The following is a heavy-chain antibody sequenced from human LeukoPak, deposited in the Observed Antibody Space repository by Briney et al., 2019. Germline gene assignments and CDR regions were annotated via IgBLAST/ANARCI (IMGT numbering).Heavy chain of an antibody. V-gene: IGHV3-74*01. Sequence: GGSLRLSCVGSGFSFTGYWMHWVRQAPRKGLVWVSRIFSDGSSTTYADSVKGRFTISRDNAENTLYLQMNSLRAEATAVYYCARGKAYSFDYWGQGNLVTVSS. J-gene: IGHJ4*02. CDR1: GFSFTGYW. CDR2: IFSDGSST. CDR3: ARGKAYSFDY. D-gene: IGHD2-15*01.